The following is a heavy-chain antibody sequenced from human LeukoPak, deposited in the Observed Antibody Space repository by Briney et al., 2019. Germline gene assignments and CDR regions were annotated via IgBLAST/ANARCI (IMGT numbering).Heavy chain of an antibody. CDR1: GFTFSSNN. Sequence: GGSLRLSCASSGFTFSSNNMHWVRQAPGMGLEWVAAIWYDGTNKYYADSVKGRFTISRDNSKNTLFLQMNSLRAEDTAVYYYAKDRHLFGTGSYYYFDLWGQGTLVTVSS. CDR3: AKDRHLFGTGSYYYFDL. J-gene: IGHJ4*02. V-gene: IGHV3-33*03. CDR2: IWYDGTNK. D-gene: IGHD1-26*01.